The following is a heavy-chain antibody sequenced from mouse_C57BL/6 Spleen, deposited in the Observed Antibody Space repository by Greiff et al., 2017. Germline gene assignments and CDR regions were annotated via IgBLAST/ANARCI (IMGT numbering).Heavy chain of an antibody. V-gene: IGHV14-3*01. J-gene: IGHJ4*01. Sequence: LVESVAELVRPGASVKLSCTASGFNIKNTYMHWVKQRPEQGLEWIGRIDPANGNTKYAPKFQGKATITADTSSNTAYLQLSSLTSEDTAIYYCARGPYYYGSSGDAMDYWGQGTSGTVSS. D-gene: IGHD1-1*01. CDR2: IDPANGNT. CDR1: GFNIKNTY. CDR3: ARGPYYYGSSGDAMDY.